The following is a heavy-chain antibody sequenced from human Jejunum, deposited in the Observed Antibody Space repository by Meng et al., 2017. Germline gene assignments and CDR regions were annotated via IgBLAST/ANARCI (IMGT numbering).Heavy chain of an antibody. J-gene: IGHJ6*02. V-gene: IGHV3-21*01. CDR3: ARDLPHIAYGLDA. CDR2: ISSGSTSI. D-gene: IGHD2-21*01. CDR1: GFTFSSYT. Sequence: GGSLRLSCAASGFTFSSYTMNWVRQAPGKGLEWVSSISSGSTSIYYRDAVKGRFTISRDNAKNSLYLQMNSLRAEDTAVYYCARDLPHIAYGLDAWGQGTTVTVSS.